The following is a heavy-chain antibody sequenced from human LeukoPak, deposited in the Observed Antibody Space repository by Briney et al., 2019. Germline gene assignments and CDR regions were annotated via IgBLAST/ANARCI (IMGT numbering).Heavy chain of an antibody. D-gene: IGHD3-3*01. CDR1: GGSISSDHW. CDR2: IYHSGST. V-gene: IGHV4-4*02. J-gene: IGHJ4*02. CDR3: ARHYDFWSGYPPDYYFDY. Sequence: SGTLSLTCDVSGGSISSDHWWSWVRQSPGKGLEWIGEIYHSGSTYYNPSLKSRVTISVDTSKNQFSLKLSSVTAADTAVYYCARHYDFWSGYPPDYYFDYWGQGTLVTVSS.